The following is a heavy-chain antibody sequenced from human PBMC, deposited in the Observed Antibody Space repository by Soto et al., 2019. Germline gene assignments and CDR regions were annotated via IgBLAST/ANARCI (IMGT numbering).Heavy chain of an antibody. J-gene: IGHJ4*02. CDR1: GGSISSYY. CDR2: IYNSGST. CDR3: VRDGNY. Sequence: SETLSLTCTVSGGSISSYYWSWIRQPPGKGLEWIGYIYNSGSTNYNPSLKSRVTISVDTSKNQFSLKLSSVTVADTALYYCVRDGNYWGQGILVTVS. D-gene: IGHD1-26*01. V-gene: IGHV4-59*01.